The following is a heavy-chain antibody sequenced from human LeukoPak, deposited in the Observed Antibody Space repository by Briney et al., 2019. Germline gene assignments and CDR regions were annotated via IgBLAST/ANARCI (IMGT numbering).Heavy chain of an antibody. Sequence: PGGSLRLPCAASEFTFSSFAMSWVRQAPGKGLEWVSYIRGGGAGALYADSVKGRFTISRDNSKSTMYLQMNSLRVEDTAVYYCAKCAESYGNDAFDMWGPGTMVTVSS. D-gene: IGHD3-16*01. CDR1: EFTFSSFA. CDR3: AKCAESYGNDAFDM. V-gene: IGHV3-23*01. CDR2: IRGGGAGA. J-gene: IGHJ3*02.